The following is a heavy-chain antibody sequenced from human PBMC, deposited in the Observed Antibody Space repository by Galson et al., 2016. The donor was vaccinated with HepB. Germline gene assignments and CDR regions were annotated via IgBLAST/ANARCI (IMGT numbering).Heavy chain of an antibody. V-gene: IGHV3-23*01. CDR2: ISGSGGST. Sequence: SLRLSCAASGFTFSNYAMSWVRQAPGKGLEWVAAISGSGGSTSYEDSVRGRFTISRDNSKNTLNLQMNSLRAEDTALYFCARDRGDRRPGHKVVYALGAGAWGQGTLVIVSS. CDR1: GFTFSNYA. D-gene: IGHD2-8*02. CDR3: ARDRGDRRPGHKVVYALGAGA. J-gene: IGHJ5*02.